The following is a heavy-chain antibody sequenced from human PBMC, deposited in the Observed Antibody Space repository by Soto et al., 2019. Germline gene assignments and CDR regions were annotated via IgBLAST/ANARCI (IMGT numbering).Heavy chain of an antibody. V-gene: IGHV4-39*01. Sequence: PSETLSLTCTVSGGSISSSSYYWGWIRQPPGKGLEWIGRIYYSGSTYYNPSLKSRVTISVDTSKNQFSLKLSSVTAADTAVYYCARMGLNGSLPNYAFDIWGQGTMVTVSS. J-gene: IGHJ3*02. CDR1: GGSISSSSYY. D-gene: IGHD6-13*01. CDR3: ARMGLNGSLPNYAFDI. CDR2: IYYSGST.